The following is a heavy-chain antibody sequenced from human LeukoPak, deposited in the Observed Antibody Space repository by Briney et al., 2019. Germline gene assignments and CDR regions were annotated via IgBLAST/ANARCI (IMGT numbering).Heavy chain of an antibody. CDR3: ARVAAGGKGFDY. CDR2: IDSAGDT. D-gene: IGHD6-13*01. CDR1: GFTFSNYW. J-gene: IGHJ4*02. V-gene: IGHV3-13*01. Sequence: GGSLRLSCAASGFTFSNYWMHWVRHATGKGLEWVSAIDSAGDTYYPGSVKGRFTISGENAKNSLYLQMNIRRAGDTAVYYCARVAAGGKGFDYWGQGTLVTVSS.